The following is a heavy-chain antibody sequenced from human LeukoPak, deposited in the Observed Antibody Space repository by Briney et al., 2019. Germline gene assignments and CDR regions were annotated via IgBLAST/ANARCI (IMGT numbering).Heavy chain of an antibody. J-gene: IGHJ4*02. D-gene: IGHD5-18*01. CDR1: GGTFSSYA. CDR2: IIPIFGTA. Sequence: SVKVSCKASGGTFSSYAISWVRQAPGQGLEWMGGIIPIFGTANYAQKFQGRVTNTADKSTSTGYMEASSLRSEDTAVYYCARGLVRGYRYGLVSFDYWGQGTLVTVSS. V-gene: IGHV1-69*06. CDR3: ARGLVRGYRYGLVSFDY.